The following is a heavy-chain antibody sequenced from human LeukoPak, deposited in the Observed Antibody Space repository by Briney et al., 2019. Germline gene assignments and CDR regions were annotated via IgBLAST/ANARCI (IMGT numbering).Heavy chain of an antibody. CDR1: GYTLTSYY. CDR2: INPSGGST. D-gene: IGHD1-26*01. J-gene: IGHJ6*01. Sequence: ASVKVSCKVSGYTLTSYYMHWVRQAPGQRLEWMGIINPSGGSTSSARKFQGRVTMTRDTSTSTVYMELSSLRSEDTAVYYCAREWVSGYYYGMDVWGQGTTVTVSS. V-gene: IGHV1-46*01. CDR3: AREWVSGYYYGMDV.